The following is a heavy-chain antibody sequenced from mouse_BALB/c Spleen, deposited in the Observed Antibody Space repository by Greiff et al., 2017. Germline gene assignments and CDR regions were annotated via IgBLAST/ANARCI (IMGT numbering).Heavy chain of an antibody. D-gene: IGHD2-3*01. V-gene: IGHV5-6-5*01. J-gene: IGHJ2*01. Sequence: EVMLVESGGGLVKPGGSLKLSCAASGFTFSSYAMSWVRQTPEKRLEWVASISSGGSTYYPDSVKGRFTISRDNARNILYLQMSSLRSEDTAMYYCARADGYQCFDYWGQGTTLTVSS. CDR3: ARADGYQCFDY. CDR2: ISSGGST. CDR1: GFTFSSYA.